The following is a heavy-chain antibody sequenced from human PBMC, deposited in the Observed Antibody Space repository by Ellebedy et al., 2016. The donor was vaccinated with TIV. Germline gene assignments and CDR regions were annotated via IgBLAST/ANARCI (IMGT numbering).Heavy chain of an antibody. CDR2: IYHTGNT. CDR1: GYSIRSGYY. Sequence: SETLSLTXLVSGYSIRSGYYWGWIRQPPGKGLEWIGSIYHTGNTYYNPSLKSRVTMSVDTSKTQFSLRLRSVTAADTAVYYCARGAYFDYWGQGTLVTLSS. CDR3: ARGAYFDY. J-gene: IGHJ4*02. V-gene: IGHV4-38-2*02.